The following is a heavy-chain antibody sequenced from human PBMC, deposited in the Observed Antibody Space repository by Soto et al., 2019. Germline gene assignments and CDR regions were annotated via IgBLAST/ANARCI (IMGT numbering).Heavy chain of an antibody. J-gene: IGHJ1*01. V-gene: IGHV3-30-3*01. CDR3: ARAWRQQLRRPPEYFQH. CDR2: ISYDGSNK. CDR1: GFTFSSYA. Sequence: GGSLRLSCAASGFTFSSYAMHWVRQAPGEGLEWVAVISYDGSNKYYADSVKGRFTISRDNSKNTLYLQMNSLRAEDTAVYYCARAWRQQLRRPPEYFQHWGQGTLVNLSS. D-gene: IGHD6-13*01.